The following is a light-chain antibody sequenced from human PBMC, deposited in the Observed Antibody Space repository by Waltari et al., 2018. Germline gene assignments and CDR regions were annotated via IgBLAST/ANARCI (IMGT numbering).Light chain of an antibody. Sequence: QSVLTQPPSVSAAPGQKAPSSCPRSSHTIGHTSAIWYQPLQGTAPKLLIYQDNERPSGIPDRFSGSKSGTSATLGITGLQTGDEADYYCGTWDSSLSVVVFGGGTKVTVL. V-gene: IGLV1-51*01. J-gene: IGLJ2*01. CDR2: QDN. CDR3: GTWDSSLSVVV. CDR1: SHTIGHTS.